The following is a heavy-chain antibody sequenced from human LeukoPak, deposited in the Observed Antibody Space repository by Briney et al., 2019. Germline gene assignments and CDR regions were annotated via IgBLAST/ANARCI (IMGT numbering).Heavy chain of an antibody. Sequence: GGSLRLSCVASGFAFSDSRMHWVRQAPGKGLEWVSRIIRDGSSTAYADSVKGRFTVSRDNARTTLYLQMSSLRVEDTAVYFCAKSRRDFWGQGTLVTVSS. CDR1: GFAFSDSR. CDR2: IIRDGSST. J-gene: IGHJ4*02. CDR3: AKSRRDF. V-gene: IGHV3-74*01.